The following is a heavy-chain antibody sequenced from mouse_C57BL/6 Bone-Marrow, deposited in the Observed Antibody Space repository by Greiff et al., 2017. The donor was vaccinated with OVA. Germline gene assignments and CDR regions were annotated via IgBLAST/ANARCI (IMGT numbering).Heavy chain of an antibody. CDR2: IDPSDSGT. V-gene: IGHV1-52*01. D-gene: IGHD1-1*01. CDR3: SSSPYYYGSSYVNY. Sequence: QVQLQQPGAELVRPGSSVKLSCKASGYTFTSYWMHWVKQRPIQGLEWIGNIDPSDSGTHYNQKFKDKATLTVDKSSSTAYMQLSSLTSEDSAVYYCSSSPYYYGSSYVNYWGQGTTLTVSS. J-gene: IGHJ2*01. CDR1: GYTFTSYW.